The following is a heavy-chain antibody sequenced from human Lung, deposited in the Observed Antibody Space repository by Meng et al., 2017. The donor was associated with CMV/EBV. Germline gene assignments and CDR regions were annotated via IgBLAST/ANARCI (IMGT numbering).Heavy chain of an antibody. V-gene: IGHV4-4*02. J-gene: IGHJ4*02. CDR2: IYHSGST. CDR3: ARVGQWLPIDY. D-gene: IGHD6-19*01. CDR1: GGSISSSNW. Sequence: LQWRGPGLVKPSGTLSLTVAVPGGSISSSNWGSWVRKPPGKGLEWIGEIYHSGSTNYNPSLKSRVTISVDKSKNQFSLNLSSVTAADTAVYYCARVGQWLPIDYWGQGTLVTVSS.